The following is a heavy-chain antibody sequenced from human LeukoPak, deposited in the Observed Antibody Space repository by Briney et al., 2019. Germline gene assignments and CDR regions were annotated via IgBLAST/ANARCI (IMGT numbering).Heavy chain of an antibody. CDR1: GFTFSNYG. CDR3: AKRLGCVDV. D-gene: IGHD6-19*01. Sequence: GGSLRLSCAASGFTFSNYGMSWVRQAPGKGLEWVSAISGGGGSTYYADSVKGRFTISRDNPKNTLYLQMNSLRAEDTAVYYCAKRLGCVDVWGQGTTVTVSS. CDR2: ISGGGGST. V-gene: IGHV3-23*01. J-gene: IGHJ6*02.